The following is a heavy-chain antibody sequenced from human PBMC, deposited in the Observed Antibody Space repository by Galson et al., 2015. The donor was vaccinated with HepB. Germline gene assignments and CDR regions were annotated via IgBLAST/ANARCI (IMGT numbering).Heavy chain of an antibody. CDR3: ARVVRGGFPNWFDP. CDR2: ISGRGAST. J-gene: IGHJ5*02. V-gene: IGHV3-23*01. CDR1: GFTFSNYA. Sequence: SLRLSCAASGFTFSNYAMTWVRQAPGKGLEWVSVISGRGASTYYADSVKGRFTISRDNSKNTLYLQMNSLRAEDTAVYYCARVVRGGFPNWFDPWGQGTLVTVSS. D-gene: IGHD1-26*01.